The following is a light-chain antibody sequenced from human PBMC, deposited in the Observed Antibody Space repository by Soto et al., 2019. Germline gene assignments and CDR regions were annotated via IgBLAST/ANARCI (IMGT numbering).Light chain of an antibody. CDR1: QGISNY. J-gene: IGKJ4*01. CDR3: QKYTIVPA. CDR2: AAS. V-gene: IGKV1-27*01. Sequence: DIRMTQSPSSLSASVGDRVTITCRASQGISNYLAWYQQIPGKVPKLLISAASTLQSGLPSRFSGSGSGTDFTLTISRLPPDDVPTYYCQKYTIVPAFGGGTTVQIK.